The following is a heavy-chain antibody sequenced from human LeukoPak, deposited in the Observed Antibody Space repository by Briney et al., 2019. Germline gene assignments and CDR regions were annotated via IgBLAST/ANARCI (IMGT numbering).Heavy chain of an antibody. J-gene: IGHJ4*02. Sequence: SETLSLTCTVSGGSISSGGYYWSWIRQHPGKGLEWIGYIYYSGSTYYNPSLKSRVTISADTSKNQFSLKLSSVTAADTAVYYCARVVNYLWWLDYWGQGTLVTVSS. CDR3: ARVVNYLWWLDY. CDR1: GGSISSGGYY. D-gene: IGHD2-21*01. CDR2: IYYSGST. V-gene: IGHV4-31*03.